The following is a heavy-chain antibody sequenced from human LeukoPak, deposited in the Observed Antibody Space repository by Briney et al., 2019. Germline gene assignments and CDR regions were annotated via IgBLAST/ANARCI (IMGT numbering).Heavy chain of an antibody. V-gene: IGHV4-34*01. D-gene: IGHD3-22*01. Sequence: SQTLSLTCAVYGGSFSGYYWSWIRQPPGKGLEGIGEINHSGSTNYNPSLKSRVTISVDTSKNQFSLKLSSVTAADTAVYYCARGRREYYDSSGYYYSYWGQGTLVTVSS. CDR3: ARGRREYYDSSGYYYSY. CDR2: INHSGST. CDR1: GGSFSGYY. J-gene: IGHJ4*02.